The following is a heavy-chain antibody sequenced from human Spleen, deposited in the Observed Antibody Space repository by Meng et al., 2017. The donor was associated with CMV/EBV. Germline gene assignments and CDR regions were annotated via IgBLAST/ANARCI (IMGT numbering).Heavy chain of an antibody. CDR3: ARGTYYYGSGNTYYFDY. Sequence: GESLKISCVASGFSFSSYWMSWVRQAPGKGLEWVANINQDGSEKYYVDYVKGRFTISRDNAKNSLYLEMNSLRAEDTALYYCARGTYYYGSGNTYYFDYWGQGTLVTVSS. V-gene: IGHV3-7*03. CDR1: GFSFSSYW. D-gene: IGHD3-10*01. CDR2: INQDGSEK. J-gene: IGHJ4*02.